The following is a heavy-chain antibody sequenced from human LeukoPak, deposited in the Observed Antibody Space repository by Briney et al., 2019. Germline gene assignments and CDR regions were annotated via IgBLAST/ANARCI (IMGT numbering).Heavy chain of an antibody. J-gene: IGHJ4*02. Sequence: GESLKISCKGSGYSFTSYWIGWVRQMPGKGLEWMGIIYPGDSDTRYSPSFQGQVTISADKSNSTAYLQWSSLKASDTAMYYCARLPYYYGSGSYYNKGKREYYFDYWGQGTLVTVSS. D-gene: IGHD3-10*01. CDR2: IYPGDSDT. CDR1: GYSFTSYW. V-gene: IGHV5-51*01. CDR3: ARLPYYYGSGSYYNKGKREYYFDY.